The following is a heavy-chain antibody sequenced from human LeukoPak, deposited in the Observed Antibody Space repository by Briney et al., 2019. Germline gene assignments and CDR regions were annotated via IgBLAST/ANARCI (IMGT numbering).Heavy chain of an antibody. J-gene: IGHJ3*02. CDR3: AGYYDSSGYYPNAFDI. CDR1: GGSISSYY. V-gene: IGHV4-59*01. D-gene: IGHD3-22*01. Sequence: SETLSLTCTVSGGSISSYYWSWIRQPPGKGQEWIGYIYYSGSTNYNPSLKSRVTISVDTSKNQFSLKLSSVAAADTAVYYCAGYYDSSGYYPNAFDIWGQGTMVTVSS. CDR2: IYYSGST.